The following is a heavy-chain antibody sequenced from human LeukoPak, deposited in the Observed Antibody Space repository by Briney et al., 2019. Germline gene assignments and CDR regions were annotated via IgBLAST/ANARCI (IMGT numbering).Heavy chain of an antibody. V-gene: IGHV1-18*01. CDR1: GYTFTSYG. CDR2: ISAYNGNT. Sequence: ASVKVSCKASGYTFTSYGISWVRQAPGQGLEWMGRISAYNGNTNYAQKLQGRVTMTTDTSTSTAYMELRSLRSDDTAVYYCARAPGSGSYYSIDYWGQGTLVTVSS. J-gene: IGHJ4*02. CDR3: ARAPGSGSYYSIDY. D-gene: IGHD3-10*01.